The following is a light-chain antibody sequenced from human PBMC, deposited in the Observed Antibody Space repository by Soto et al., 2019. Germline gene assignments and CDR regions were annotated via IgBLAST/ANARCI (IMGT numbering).Light chain of an antibody. CDR3: QQYDSSPLST. Sequence: PGERATLSCRASQSVCSSHLARYQQKPGQAPRLDIYGAASRATGIPDRFSGSGSGTDFTLNISRLEPEDISVYYWQQYDSSPLSTFGQVTKLEIK. CDR2: GAA. J-gene: IGKJ2*01. V-gene: IGKV3-20*01. CDR1: QSVCSSH.